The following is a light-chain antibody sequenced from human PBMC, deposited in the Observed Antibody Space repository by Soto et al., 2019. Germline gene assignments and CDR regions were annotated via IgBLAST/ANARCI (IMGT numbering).Light chain of an antibody. CDR3: QVWDSSSDHVV. CDR2: DGS. Sequence: SYELTQPPSVSVAPGQTARITCGGNNIESKSVHWYQQKPGQAPVLVVYDGSDRPSGIPERFSGSNSGNTATLTISRVEAGDEADYYCQVWDSSSDHVVFGGGTKLTVL. CDR1: NIESKS. V-gene: IGLV3-21*02. J-gene: IGLJ2*01.